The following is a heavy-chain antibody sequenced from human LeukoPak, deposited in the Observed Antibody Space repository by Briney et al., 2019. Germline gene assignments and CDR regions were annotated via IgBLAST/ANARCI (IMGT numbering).Heavy chain of an antibody. CDR3: ARDTPHYDFWSGYPDAFDI. CDR2: ISYDGSNK. CDR1: GFTFSSYA. V-gene: IGHV3-30-3*01. J-gene: IGHJ3*02. Sequence: PGGSLRLSCAASGFTFSSYAMHWVRQAPGKGLEWVAVISYDGSNKYYADSVKGRFTISRDNSKNTLYLQMISLRAEDTAVYYCARDTPHYDFWSGYPDAFDIWGQGTMVTVSS. D-gene: IGHD3-3*01.